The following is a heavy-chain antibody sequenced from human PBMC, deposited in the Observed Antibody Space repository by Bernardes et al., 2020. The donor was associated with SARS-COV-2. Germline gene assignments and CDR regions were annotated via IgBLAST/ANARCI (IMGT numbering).Heavy chain of an antibody. Sequence: AAEKVSCKASGYTFTSYGISWVRQAPGQGLEWMGWISAYNGTTTYAQKLQGRVTMTTDTSTSTAYMELRSLRSDDTAVYYCARVRFYMVLTGPYSYYFDYWGQGTLVTVSS. D-gene: IGHD3-9*01. V-gene: IGHV1-18*01. CDR3: ARVRFYMVLTGPYSYYFDY. J-gene: IGHJ4*02. CDR2: ISAYNGTT. CDR1: GYTFTSYG.